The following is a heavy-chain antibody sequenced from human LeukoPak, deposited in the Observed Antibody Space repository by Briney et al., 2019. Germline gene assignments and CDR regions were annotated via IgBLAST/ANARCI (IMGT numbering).Heavy chain of an antibody. J-gene: IGHJ6*03. V-gene: IGHV1-2*02. CDR2: INPDSGGT. CDR3: ARANIRGVTGYYYYMDV. CDR1: GYTFANFG. Sequence: GASVKVSCKASGYTFANFGITWVRQAPGQGLEWMGWINPDSGGTNYAQKFQGRVTMTRHTSISTAYMELSRLRSDHTAVYYCARANIRGVTGYYYYMDVWGKGTAVTVSS. D-gene: IGHD3-10*01.